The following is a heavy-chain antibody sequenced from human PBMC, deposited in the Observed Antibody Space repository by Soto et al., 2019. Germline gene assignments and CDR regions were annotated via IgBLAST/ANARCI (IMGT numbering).Heavy chain of an antibody. J-gene: IGHJ4*02. CDR2: TNPSNGGT. V-gene: IGHV1-2*02. D-gene: IGHD3-16*01. Sequence: ASVKVSCPASGYTFTGYYIHWVRQAPGQGLEWMGWTNPSNGGTNYAQKFQGRVTMTRDTSLSIAYMELTTLKSDDTAVFYCAREVGGGRQYDLDEWGLGTLGT. CDR3: AREVGGGRQYDLDE. CDR1: GYTFTGYY.